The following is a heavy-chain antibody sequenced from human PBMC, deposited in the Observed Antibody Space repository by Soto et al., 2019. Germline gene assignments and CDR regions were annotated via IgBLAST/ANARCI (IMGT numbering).Heavy chain of an antibody. J-gene: IGHJ4*02. V-gene: IGHV1-3*01. CDR1: GYTFTSYA. CDR2: INAGNGNT. Sequence: QVQLVQSGAEVKKPGASVKVSCKASGYTFTSYAMHWVRQAPGQRLEWMGWINAGNGNTKYSQKFQGRVTITRDTSASTAYMEVSSLRSEDTAVYYWARDPRVRGVIAYYFDYWGQGTLVTVSS. CDR3: ARDPRVRGVIAYYFDY. D-gene: IGHD3-10*01.